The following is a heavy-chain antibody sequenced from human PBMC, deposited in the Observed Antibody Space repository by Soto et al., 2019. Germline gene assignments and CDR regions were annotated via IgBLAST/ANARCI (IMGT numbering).Heavy chain of an antibody. CDR2: IYYSGST. J-gene: IGHJ4*02. Sequence: LTCTVSGGSISSYYWSWTRQPPGKGLEWIGYIYYSGSTNYNPSLKGRVTISVDTSKNQFSLKLSSVTAADTAVYYCAREGGYSYGFDYWGQGTLVTVYS. V-gene: IGHV4-59*01. D-gene: IGHD5-18*01. CDR3: AREGGYSYGFDY. CDR1: GGSISSYY.